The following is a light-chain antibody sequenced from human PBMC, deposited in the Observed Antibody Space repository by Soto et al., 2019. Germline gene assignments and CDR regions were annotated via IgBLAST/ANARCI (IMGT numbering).Light chain of an antibody. CDR1: SSDVGDYNY. CDR3: CSYAGSYTWV. Sequence: QSVLTQPRSVSGSPGQSVTISCTGTSSDVGDYNYVSWYQQHPGKAPKLLIYAVDMRPSGVPDRFSGSKSGNTASLTISGLQAEDEADYSCCSYAGSYTWVFGGGTQLTVL. CDR2: AVD. V-gene: IGLV2-11*01. J-gene: IGLJ3*02.